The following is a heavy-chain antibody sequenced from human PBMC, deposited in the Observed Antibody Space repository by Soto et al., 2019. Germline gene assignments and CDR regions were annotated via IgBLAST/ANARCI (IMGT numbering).Heavy chain of an antibody. CDR1: GFTFSSYG. J-gene: IGHJ4*02. CDR2: IWYDGSNK. D-gene: IGHD2-21*02. V-gene: IGHV3-33*01. Sequence: HPGGSLRLSCAASGFTFSSYGMHWVRQAPGKGLEWVAVIWYDGSNKYYADSVKGRFTISRDNSKNTLYLQMNSLRAEDTAVYYCATAQLAYCGGDCYSDFDYWGRGTLVTVSS. CDR3: ATAQLAYCGGDCYSDFDY.